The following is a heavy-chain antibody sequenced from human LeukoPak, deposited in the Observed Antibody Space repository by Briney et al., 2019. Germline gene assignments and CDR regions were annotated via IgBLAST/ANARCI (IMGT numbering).Heavy chain of an antibody. CDR3: ARPERGGVEMAELPFDI. CDR1: GYSFTSYW. V-gene: IGHV5-51*01. CDR2: IYPGDSDT. D-gene: IGHD5-24*01. J-gene: IGHJ3*02. Sequence: GESLKISCKGSGYSFTSYWIGWVRQMPGKGLEWMGIIYPGDSDTRYSPSFQGQVTISADKSISTAYLQWSSLKASDTAMYYCARPERGGVEMAELPFDIWGQGTMVTVSS.